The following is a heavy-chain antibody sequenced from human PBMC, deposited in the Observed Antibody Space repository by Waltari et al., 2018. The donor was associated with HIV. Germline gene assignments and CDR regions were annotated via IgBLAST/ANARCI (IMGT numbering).Heavy chain of an antibody. D-gene: IGHD5-12*01. CDR2: VRDIDST. V-gene: IGHV3-23*01. CDR1: GFRFAHYA. CDR3: AKDDRASRGLDD. J-gene: IGHJ4*02. Sequence: EVQLLESGGGLVQPGGSLRLSCAAPGFRFAHYAMSWVRQAPGKGLEWVAVVRDIDSTYYVDSVKGRFIISRDDSKDSLYLQMNSLRVEDTAVYYCAKDDRASRGLDDWGQGTLVTVSS.